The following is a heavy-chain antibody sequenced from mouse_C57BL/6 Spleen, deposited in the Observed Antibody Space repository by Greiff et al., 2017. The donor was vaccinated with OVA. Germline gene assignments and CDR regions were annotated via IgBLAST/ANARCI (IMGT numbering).Heavy chain of an antibody. V-gene: IGHV1-52*01. D-gene: IGHD2-3*01. J-gene: IGHJ1*03. CDR3: ARHYDGYYDWYFDV. CDR1: GYTFTSYW. CDR2: IDPSDSET. Sequence: QVQLQQPGAELVRPGSSVKLYCKASGYTFTSYWMHWVKQRPIQGLEWIGNIDPSDSETHYNQKFKDKATLTVDKSSSTAYMQLSSLTSEDSAVYYCARHYDGYYDWYFDVWGTGTTVTVSS.